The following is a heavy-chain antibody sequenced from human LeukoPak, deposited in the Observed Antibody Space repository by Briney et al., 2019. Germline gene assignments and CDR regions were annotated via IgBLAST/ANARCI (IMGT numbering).Heavy chain of an antibody. CDR2: ISTSSIYI. CDR3: ARNEGIEYSSSSQWD. D-gene: IGHD6-6*01. Sequence: LSLTCTVSGYSISSGYYWGWIRQPPGKGLEWVSSISTSSIYIYYADSVKGRFTITRDSSKNTMYLQMNSLRAEDTALYYCARNEGIEYSSSSQWDWGQGTLVTVSS. J-gene: IGHJ4*02. V-gene: IGHV3-11*03. CDR1: GYSISSGYY.